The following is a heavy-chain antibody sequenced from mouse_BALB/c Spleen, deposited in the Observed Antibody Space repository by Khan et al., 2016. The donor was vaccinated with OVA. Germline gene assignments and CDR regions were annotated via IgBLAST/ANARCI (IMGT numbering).Heavy chain of an antibody. J-gene: IGHJ4*01. V-gene: IGHV9-4*02. D-gene: IGHD2-14*01. CDR3: ARGGAAFYRNDGGAMDS. CDR2: INTHSGVP. Sequence: QVQLQQSGPELKKPGETVRISCKASGYTFTTAGMQWVQKMPGKGLKWIGWINTHSGVPKSAEDFKGRFVFSLETSASTAYLQITNLKNEDTATYFCARGGAAFYRNDGGAMDSWGQGTSVTVSS. CDR1: GYTFTTAG.